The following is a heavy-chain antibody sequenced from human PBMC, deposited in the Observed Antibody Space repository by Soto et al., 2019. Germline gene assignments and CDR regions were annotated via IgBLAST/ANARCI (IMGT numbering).Heavy chain of an antibody. Sequence: QVQLVESGGGVVQPGRSLRLSCAASGFTFSSYGMHWVRQAPGKGLEWVAVIWYDGSNKYYADSVKGRFTISRDNSKNTLYLQMNSLRAEDTAVYYCARDRVLWFGELPLWWGQGTLVTVSS. CDR3: ARDRVLWFGELPLW. CDR2: IWYDGSNK. J-gene: IGHJ4*02. V-gene: IGHV3-33*01. CDR1: GFTFSSYG. D-gene: IGHD3-10*01.